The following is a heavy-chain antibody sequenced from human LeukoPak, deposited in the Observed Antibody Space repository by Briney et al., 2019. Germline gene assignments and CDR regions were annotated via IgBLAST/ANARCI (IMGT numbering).Heavy chain of an antibody. CDR3: AKDGPPPLWFGESEYFQH. D-gene: IGHD3-10*01. J-gene: IGHJ1*01. V-gene: IGHV3-30*04. Sequence: PGGSLRLSCAASGFTFSTYAMHWVRQAPGKGLEWVAVISYDGSNKYYADSVKGRFTISRGNSKNTLYLQMNSLRAEDTAVYYCAKDGPPPLWFGESEYFQHWGQGTLVTVSS. CDR1: GFTFSTYA. CDR2: ISYDGSNK.